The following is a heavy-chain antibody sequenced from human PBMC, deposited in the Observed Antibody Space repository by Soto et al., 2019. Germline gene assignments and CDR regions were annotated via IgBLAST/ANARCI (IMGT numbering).Heavy chain of an antibody. CDR3: AKISIALVVAAIGY. Sequence: GGSLRLSCAASGFTFRDYVMSWVRQAPGKGLEWISSISNGGGSTYYADSVKGRFTISRDNSKNALYLQLNSLRAEDTAVYYCAKISIALVVAAIGYWGQGTLVTVSS. J-gene: IGHJ4*02. V-gene: IGHV3-23*01. CDR1: GFTFRDYV. CDR2: ISNGGGST. D-gene: IGHD2-15*01.